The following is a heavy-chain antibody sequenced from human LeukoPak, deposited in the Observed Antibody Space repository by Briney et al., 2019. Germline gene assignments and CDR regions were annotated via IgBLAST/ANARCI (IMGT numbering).Heavy chain of an antibody. V-gene: IGHV4-59*01. CDR1: GGSISSYY. CDR3: ARTTEGYCRGRSCYSYYYYMDV. CDR2: IHYSGST. J-gene: IGHJ6*03. Sequence: PSETLSLTCTVSGGSISSYYWSWIRQPPGKGLEWVGYIHYSGSTNYNPSLKSRVTISVDTSKNQFSLKLSSVTAADTAVYYCARTTEGYCRGRSCYSYYYYMDVWGKGTTVTISS. D-gene: IGHD2-15*01.